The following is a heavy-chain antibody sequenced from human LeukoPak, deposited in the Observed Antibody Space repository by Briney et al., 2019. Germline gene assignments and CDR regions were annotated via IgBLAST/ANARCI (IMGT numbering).Heavy chain of an antibody. CDR2: IIPIFGTA. CDR3: ARDSSSHSSSWCGFDY. CDR1: GGTFSSYA. J-gene: IGHJ4*02. V-gene: IGHV1-69*05. D-gene: IGHD6-13*01. Sequence: SVKVSCKASGGTFSSYAISWVRQAPGQGLEWMGRIIPIFGTANYAQKFQGRVTITTDESTSTAYMELSSLRSEDTAVYYCARDSSSHSSSWCGFDYWGQGTLVTVSS.